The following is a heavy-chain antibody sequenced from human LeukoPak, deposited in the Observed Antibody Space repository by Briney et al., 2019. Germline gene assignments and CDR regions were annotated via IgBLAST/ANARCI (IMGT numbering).Heavy chain of an antibody. J-gene: IGHJ6*03. CDR3: AGDMVRGVATPWWYMDV. V-gene: IGHV4-61*02. Sequence: SETLSLTCTVSGGSISSGSYYWSWIRQPAGKGLEWIGRIYTSGSTNYNPSLKSRVTISVATSKNQFSLKLSSVTAADTAVYYCAGDMVRGVATPWWYMDVWGKGTTVTVSS. CDR2: IYTSGST. D-gene: IGHD3-10*01. CDR1: GGSISSGSYY.